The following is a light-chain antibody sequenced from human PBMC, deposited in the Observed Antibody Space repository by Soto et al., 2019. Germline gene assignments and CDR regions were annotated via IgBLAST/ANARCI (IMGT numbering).Light chain of an antibody. CDR2: EVT. CDR1: SSDVGGSKY. CDR3: SSYTSSSTPYV. Sequence: QSVLTQPASVSGSPGQSITISCTGSSSDVGGSKYVSWYQQYPGKAPKLMNYEVTNRPSGVSNRFSGSKSGNTASLTISGLQAEDEADYYCSSYTSSSTPYVFGSGTKVTVL. V-gene: IGLV2-14*01. J-gene: IGLJ1*01.